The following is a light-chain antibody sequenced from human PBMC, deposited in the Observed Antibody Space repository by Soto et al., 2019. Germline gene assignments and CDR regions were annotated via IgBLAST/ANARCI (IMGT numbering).Light chain of an antibody. CDR1: QGSGTE. J-gene: IGKJ1*01. V-gene: IGKV1-6*02. CDR3: LQDFSYPRT. Sequence: AIQRTKSPSSRSASVGDRVTITCRASQGSGTEFGWYRLKPGKAPKLLVYGDSTLQRGVLPRFSGSGSGTDFTLTISSLQPDDFATYYCLQDFSYPRTVGQGTKVEIK. CDR2: GDS.